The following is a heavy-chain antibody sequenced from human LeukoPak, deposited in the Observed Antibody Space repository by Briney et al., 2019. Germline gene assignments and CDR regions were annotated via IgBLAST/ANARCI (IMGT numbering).Heavy chain of an antibody. J-gene: IGHJ3*02. CDR1: GFTFSDYY. V-gene: IGHV3-11*05. CDR2: ISSTSSYT. Sequence: PGGSLRLSCAASGFTFSDYYMSWIRQAPGKGLEWVSYISSTSSYTNYADPAKGRFTISRDNAKNSLHLQMNSLRAEDTAVYYCARVATMVRVPLDALDIWGQGTMVSVSS. CDR3: ARVATMVRVPLDALDI. D-gene: IGHD3-10*01.